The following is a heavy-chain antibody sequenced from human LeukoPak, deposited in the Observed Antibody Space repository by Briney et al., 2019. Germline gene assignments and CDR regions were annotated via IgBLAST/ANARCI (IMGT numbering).Heavy chain of an antibody. Sequence: PGGSLRLSCAASGFTFSSYTMTWVRQAPGKGLEWVSSISGNNNYILYARSLKGRFTVSRGDYSLYLQMHSLRAEDTAVYYCARLVGNYASGKFDSWGQGTLVTVSS. CDR1: GFTFSSYT. D-gene: IGHD3-10*01. J-gene: IGHJ4*02. V-gene: IGHV3-21*01. CDR3: ARLVGNYASGKFDS. CDR2: ISGNNNYI.